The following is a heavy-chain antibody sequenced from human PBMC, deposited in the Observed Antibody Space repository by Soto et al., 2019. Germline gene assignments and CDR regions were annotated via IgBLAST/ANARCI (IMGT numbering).Heavy chain of an antibody. J-gene: IGHJ4*02. CDR1: GFTFNSYV. CDR3: ARALATSITYYDY. D-gene: IGHD2-2*01. Sequence: GGSLRLSCAASGFTFNSYVMSWVCQPPGKGLEWVSTISSGGGSAYYADSVKGRFTISRDNSKSTLYLQMSSLRAEDTAIYYCARALATSITYYDYWGQGALVTVSS. CDR2: ISSGGGSA. V-gene: IGHV3-23*01.